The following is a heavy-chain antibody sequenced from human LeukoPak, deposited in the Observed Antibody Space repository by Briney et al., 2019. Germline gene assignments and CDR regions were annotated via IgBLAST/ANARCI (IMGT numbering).Heavy chain of an antibody. Sequence: GGSLRLSCAASGFTLSTYWMTWVRQTPGKGLEWVAKIKQDGSEKYYVDSVKGRFTISRDNAENSLFLQMNSLSAEDTAVYYCARDGYTYTYWGQGTLVTVSS. CDR3: ARDGYTYTY. CDR1: GFTLSTYW. CDR2: IKQDGSEK. D-gene: IGHD5-18*01. V-gene: IGHV3-7*05. J-gene: IGHJ4*02.